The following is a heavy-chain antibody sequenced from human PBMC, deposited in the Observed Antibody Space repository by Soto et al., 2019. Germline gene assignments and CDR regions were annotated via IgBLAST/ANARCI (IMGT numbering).Heavy chain of an antibody. J-gene: IGHJ4*02. CDR2: IRNKANSYTT. CDR1: GFTFSDPY. V-gene: IGHV3-72*01. CDR3: VKGHRAFDN. Sequence: PGGSLRLSCAASGFTFSDPYMDWVRQAPGKGLEWVGRIRNKANSYTTEYAASVKGRFTISRDDSKNSLSLQMNSLKSEDTAVYYRVKGHRAFDNWGQGTLVTVYS.